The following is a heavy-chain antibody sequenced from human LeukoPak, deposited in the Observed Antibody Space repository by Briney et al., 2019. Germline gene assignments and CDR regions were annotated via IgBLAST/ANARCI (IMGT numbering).Heavy chain of an antibody. V-gene: IGHV3-9*01. Sequence: GGSLRLSCAASGFTFDDYAMHWVRHAPGKGLEWVSGINWNSGSIEHADSVKSRFTISRDNAKNSVYLQMNSLRAEDTAEYYCAKAPVGDWGVSDAWGQGTLVTVSS. CDR1: GFTFDDYA. D-gene: IGHD3-16*01. J-gene: IGHJ5*02. CDR3: AKAPVGDWGVSDA. CDR2: INWNSGSI.